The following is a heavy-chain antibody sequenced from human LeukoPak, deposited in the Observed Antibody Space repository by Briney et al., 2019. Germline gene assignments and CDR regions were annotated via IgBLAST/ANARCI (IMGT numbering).Heavy chain of an antibody. Sequence: PGGSLRLSCAASGFTFSSYGMHWVRQAPGKGLEWVAFIRYDGSNKYYADSVKGRFTISRDNSKNTLYLQMNSLRAEDTAVYYCAKDRTAGPGTPTPAYWGQGTLVTVSS. CDR1: GFTFSSYG. J-gene: IGHJ4*02. CDR2: IRYDGSNK. D-gene: IGHD3-10*01. CDR3: AKDRTAGPGTPTPAY. V-gene: IGHV3-30*02.